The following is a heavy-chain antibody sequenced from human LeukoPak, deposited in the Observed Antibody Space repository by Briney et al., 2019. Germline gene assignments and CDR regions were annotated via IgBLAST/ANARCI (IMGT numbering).Heavy chain of an antibody. Sequence: KSSETLSLTCTVSGGSISSSSYYWGWIRQPPGKGLEWIGSIYYSGSTYYNPSLKSRVTISVDTSKNQFSLKLSSVTAADTAVYYCARGVRIYDYVWGSYRYGHIGGYYFDYWGQGTLVTVSS. CDR1: GGSISSSSYY. J-gene: IGHJ4*02. CDR3: ARGVRIYDYVWGSYRYGHIGGYYFDY. V-gene: IGHV4-39*07. CDR2: IYYSGST. D-gene: IGHD3-16*02.